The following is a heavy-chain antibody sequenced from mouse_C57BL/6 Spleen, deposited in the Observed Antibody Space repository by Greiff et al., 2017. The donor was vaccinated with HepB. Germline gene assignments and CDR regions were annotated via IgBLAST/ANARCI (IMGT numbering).Heavy chain of an antibody. D-gene: IGHD2-1*01. CDR3: ARGVTGRFDY. Sequence: QVQLQQSGAELVRPGTSVKMSCKASGYTFTNYWIGWAKQRPGHGLEWIGDIYPGGGYTNYNEKFKGKATLTADKSSSTAYMQFSSLTSEDSAIYYCARGVTGRFDYWGQGTTLTVSS. J-gene: IGHJ2*01. CDR2: IYPGGGYT. CDR1: GYTFTNYW. V-gene: IGHV1-63*01.